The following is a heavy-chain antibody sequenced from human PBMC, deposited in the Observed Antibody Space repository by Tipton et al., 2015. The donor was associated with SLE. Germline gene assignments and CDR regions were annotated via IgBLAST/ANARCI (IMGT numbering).Heavy chain of an antibody. Sequence: TLSLTCTVSGGSVSSSSKYWAWIRQPPGKGLEWIGSIYYTGTTTYYNSFRKSRVTMSVDTSKNQFSLKLNSVTAADTAIYYCATRYYDYIWGGSRKYFFDYWGQGALVTVSS. V-gene: IGHV4-39*07. J-gene: IGHJ4*02. D-gene: IGHD3-16*01. CDR1: GGSVSSSSKY. CDR2: IYYTGTTT. CDR3: ATRYYDYIWGGSRKYFFDY.